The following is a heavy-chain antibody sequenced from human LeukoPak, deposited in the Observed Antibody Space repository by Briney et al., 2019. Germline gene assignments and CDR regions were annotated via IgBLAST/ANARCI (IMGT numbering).Heavy chain of an antibody. CDR1: GGSISSDTYF. CDR3: AKGAGPPWFDP. V-gene: IGHV4-61*02. Sequence: SETLSLTCAVSGGSISSDTYFWSWIRQPAGKGLEWIGRISSTGRTDYNPSLTSRVTISVDTSKNQFSMKLSSVTAADTAVYYCAKGAGPPWFDPWGQGTLVTVSS. CDR2: ISSTGRT. J-gene: IGHJ5*02. D-gene: IGHD6-19*01.